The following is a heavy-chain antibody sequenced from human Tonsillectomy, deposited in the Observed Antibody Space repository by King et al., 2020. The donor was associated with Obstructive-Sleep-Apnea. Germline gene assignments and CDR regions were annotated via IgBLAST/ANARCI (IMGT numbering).Heavy chain of an antibody. CDR2: IYYSWGT. D-gene: IGHD3-22*01. CDR1: GGSISSGVYY. CDR3: ARLDSSGYDDAFDI. J-gene: IGHJ3*02. V-gene: IGHV4-31*03. Sequence: QLQESGPGLVKPSETLCLTCTVSGGSISSGVYYWSWIRQRPGKGLEWIGYIYYSWGTYFKPSLRSRVTISRDTSKNQFSLRLSSVTAADTAVYYCARLDSSGYDDAFDIWGQGTMVTVSS.